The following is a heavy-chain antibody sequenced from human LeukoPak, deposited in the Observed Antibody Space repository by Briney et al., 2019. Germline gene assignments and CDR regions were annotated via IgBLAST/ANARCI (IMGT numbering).Heavy chain of an antibody. CDR1: GYTFTGYY. D-gene: IGHD6-19*01. J-gene: IGHJ4*02. CDR2: INPNSGDT. CDR3: AREFTGAVDF. Sequence: ASVKVSCKASGYTFTGYYIHWLRQAPGQGLEWMGWINPNSGDTNYAQKFQGRVTMTRDTSINKAYMELSSLRSVDTAVYYCAREFTGAVDFWGQGTLVTVSS. V-gene: IGHV1-2*02.